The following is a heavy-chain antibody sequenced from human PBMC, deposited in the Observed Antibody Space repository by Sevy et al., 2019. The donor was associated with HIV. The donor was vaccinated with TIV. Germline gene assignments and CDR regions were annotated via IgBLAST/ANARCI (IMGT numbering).Heavy chain of an antibody. CDR2: INHSGST. J-gene: IGHJ4*02. D-gene: IGHD3-22*01. CDR1: GGSFSGYY. V-gene: IGHV4-34*01. CDR3: ARGRSMYYDSSGYLYYFDY. Sequence: SETLSLTCAVYGGSFSGYYWSWIRQPPGKGLEWIGEINHSGSTNYNPSLKSRVTISVDTSKNQFSLKLGSVTAAVTAVYYCARGRSMYYDSSGYLYYFDYWGQGTLVTFSS.